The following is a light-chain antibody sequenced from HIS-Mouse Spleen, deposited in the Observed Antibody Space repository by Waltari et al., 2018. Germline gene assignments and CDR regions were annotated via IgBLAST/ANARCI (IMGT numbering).Light chain of an antibody. V-gene: IGLV3-21*02. J-gene: IGLJ3*02. CDR1: NIGSKS. CDR2: DGS. CDR3: QVWDSSSDHWV. Sequence: SYVLTQPPSVSVAPGQTARITCWGNNIGSKSVHWYQQKPGQAPVLVVYDGSDRPSGIPGRFSGSNSGNTATLTISRVEAGDEADYYCQVWDSSSDHWVFGGGTKLTVL.